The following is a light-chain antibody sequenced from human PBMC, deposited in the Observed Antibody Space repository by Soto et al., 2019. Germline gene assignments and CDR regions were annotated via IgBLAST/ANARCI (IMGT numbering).Light chain of an antibody. CDR1: SSDVGGYNY. V-gene: IGLV2-14*01. Sequence: ALTQPASVSGSPGQSITISCTGTSSDVGGYNYVSWYQQYPGKAPKLMIYHVSNRPSGVSDRFSGSKSGNSASLTISGLQAEDEADYYCSSYTTTSTYVFGTGTKVTVL. CDR2: HVS. J-gene: IGLJ1*01. CDR3: SSYTTTSTYV.